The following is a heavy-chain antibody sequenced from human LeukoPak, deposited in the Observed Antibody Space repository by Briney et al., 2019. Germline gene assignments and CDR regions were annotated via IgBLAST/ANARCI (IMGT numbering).Heavy chain of an antibody. CDR1: GGSFSGYY. V-gene: IGHV4-34*01. Sequence: SETLSLTCAVYGGSFSGYYWSWIRQPPGKGLEWIGEINHSGSTNYNPSLKSRVTISVDTSKNQFSLKLRSVTAADTAVYYCARGQRGIAAAGTFDYWGQGTLVTVSS. CDR3: ARGQRGIAAAGTFDY. D-gene: IGHD6-13*01. CDR2: INHSGST. J-gene: IGHJ4*02.